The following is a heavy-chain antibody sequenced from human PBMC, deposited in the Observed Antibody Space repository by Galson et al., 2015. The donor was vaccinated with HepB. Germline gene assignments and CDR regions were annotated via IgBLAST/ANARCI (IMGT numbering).Heavy chain of an antibody. J-gene: IGHJ4*02. CDR1: GGSISSYY. D-gene: IGHD3/OR15-3a*01. CDR2: IYYSGST. Sequence: TLSLTCTVSGGSISSYYWSWIRQPPGKGLEWIGYIYYSGSTNYNPSLKSRVTISVDTSKNQFSLKLSSVTAADTAVYYCARNALDEELLGYYFDYWGQGTLVTVSS. CDR3: ARNALDEELLGYYFDY. V-gene: IGHV4-59*01.